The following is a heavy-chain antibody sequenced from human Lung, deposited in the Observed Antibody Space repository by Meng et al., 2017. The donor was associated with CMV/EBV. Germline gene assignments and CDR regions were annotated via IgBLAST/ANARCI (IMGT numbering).Heavy chain of an antibody. CDR3: ARDWLYYYDGSGNWGGY. CDR2: ISSSGSTI. Sequence: GESLKISCAASGFTFSDYYMSWIRQAPGKGLEWVSYISSSGSTIYYADSVKGRFTISRDNAKNSLYLQMNSLSAEDTAVYYCARDWLYYYDGSGNWGGYWGQGXLVTVSS. D-gene: IGHD3-22*01. J-gene: IGHJ4*02. CDR1: GFTFSDYY. V-gene: IGHV3-11*04.